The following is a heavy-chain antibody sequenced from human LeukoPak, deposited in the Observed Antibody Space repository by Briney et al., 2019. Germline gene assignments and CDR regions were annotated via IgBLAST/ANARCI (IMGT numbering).Heavy chain of an antibody. CDR1: GYTFTSYY. D-gene: IGHD3-22*01. V-gene: IGHV1-46*01. CDR2: INPSGGST. CDR3: ARGDTTYYDSRDARGNY. J-gene: IGHJ4*02. Sequence: ASVKVSCKASGYTFTSYYMHWVRQAPGQGLEWMGIINPSGGSTSYAQKFQGRVTMTRDTSTSTVYMELSSLRSEDTAVYHCARGDTTYYDSRDARGNYWGQGTLVTVSS.